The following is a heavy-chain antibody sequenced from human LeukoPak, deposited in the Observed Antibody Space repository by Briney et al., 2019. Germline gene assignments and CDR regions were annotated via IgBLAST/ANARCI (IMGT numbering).Heavy chain of an antibody. CDR2: IYDRGST. CDR3: ARGRTFDN. CDR1: GGSISSFY. J-gene: IGHJ4*02. V-gene: IGHV4-59*01. Sequence: SETLSLTCTVSGGSISSFYWSWIRQPPGKGLEWIGNIYDRGSTKYNPSLKSRVTISVDTSKNQFSLRLSSVTAADTAVYYCARGRTFDNWGQGTLVTVSS.